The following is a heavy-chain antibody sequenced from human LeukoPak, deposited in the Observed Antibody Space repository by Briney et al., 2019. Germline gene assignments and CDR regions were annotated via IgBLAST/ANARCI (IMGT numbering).Heavy chain of an antibody. D-gene: IGHD2-2*01. Sequence: GESLKISCKASGYNFTSYWIGWVRQMPGKGLQWMGIVYPGDSDTRYSPPFQGQVTISADKSINTAYLQWSSLKASDTAMYYCARGLCTSTSCYGDFDYWGQGTLVIVSS. CDR1: GYNFTSYW. CDR3: ARGLCTSTSCYGDFDY. CDR2: VYPGDSDT. V-gene: IGHV5-51*01. J-gene: IGHJ4*02.